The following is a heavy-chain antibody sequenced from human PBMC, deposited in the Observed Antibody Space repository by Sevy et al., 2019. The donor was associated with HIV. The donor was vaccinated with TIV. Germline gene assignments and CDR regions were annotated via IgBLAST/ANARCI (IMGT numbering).Heavy chain of an antibody. CDR2: VSWNSRNI. CDR3: AKDINRGCDGINCYPYYYYFYGLDV. V-gene: IGHV3-9*01. CDR1: GFPFNDHA. D-gene: IGHD2-21*01. J-gene: IGHJ6*02. Sequence: GGSLRLSCAASGFPFNDHAMHWVRQVPGKGLEWVSGVSWNSRNIGYADSVKGRFTISRDNANHFLYQEMNSLRPEDTAFYYCAKDINRGCDGINCYPYYYYFYGLDVWGQGTTVTVSS.